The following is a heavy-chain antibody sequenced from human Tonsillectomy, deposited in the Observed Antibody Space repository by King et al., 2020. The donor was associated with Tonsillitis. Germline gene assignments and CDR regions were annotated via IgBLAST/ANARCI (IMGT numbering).Heavy chain of an antibody. V-gene: IGHV3-23*04. Sequence: VQLVESGGGFVQPGGSLRLSCEASGFTFSGYAMTWVRQAPGKGLEWVSAVSRSGSTTYYADSVRGRFTISSDNSKNTLYLQINSLRAEDTAVYYCAKFSSGPWGQGTLVTVSS. CDR3: AKFSSGP. J-gene: IGHJ4*02. CDR1: GFTFSGYA. D-gene: IGHD6-19*01. CDR2: VSRSGSTT.